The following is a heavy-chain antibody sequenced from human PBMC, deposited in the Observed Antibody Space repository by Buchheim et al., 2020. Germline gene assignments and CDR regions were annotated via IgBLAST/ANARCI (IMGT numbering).Heavy chain of an antibody. D-gene: IGHD6-19*01. CDR1: GFTFSSYG. CDR2: ISYDGSNK. Sequence: QVQLVESGGGVVQPGRSLRLSCAASGFTFSSYGMHWVRQAPGKGLEWVAVISYDGSNKYYADSVKGRFTISRDNSKNTLYLQMNSLRAGDTAVYYCAKEEVAGDNFDYWGQGTL. V-gene: IGHV3-30*18. J-gene: IGHJ4*02. CDR3: AKEEVAGDNFDY.